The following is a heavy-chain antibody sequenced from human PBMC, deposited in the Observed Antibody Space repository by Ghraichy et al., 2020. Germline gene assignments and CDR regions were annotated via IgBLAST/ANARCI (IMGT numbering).Heavy chain of an antibody. CDR2: INSDGSST. Sequence: GGSLRRSCAASGFTFSSYWMHWVRQAPGKGLVWVSRINSDGSSTSYADSVKGRFTISRDNAKNTLYLQMNTVRAEDTAVYYCARVDQRQYDYWGQGTLVTVSS. CDR3: ARVDQRQYDY. V-gene: IGHV3-74*01. CDR1: GFTFSSYW. D-gene: IGHD2-2*01. J-gene: IGHJ4*02.